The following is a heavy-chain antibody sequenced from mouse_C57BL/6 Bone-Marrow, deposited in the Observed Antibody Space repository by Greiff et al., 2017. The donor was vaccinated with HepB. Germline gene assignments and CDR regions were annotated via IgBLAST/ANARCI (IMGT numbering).Heavy chain of an antibody. D-gene: IGHD1-1*01. CDR1: GYTFTSYT. J-gene: IGHJ3*01. V-gene: IGHV1-4*01. CDR2: INPSSGYT. CDR3: VYYSWFAY. Sequence: VMLVESGAELARPGASVKMSCKASGYTFTSYTMHWVKQRPGQGLEWIGYINPSSGYTKYNQKFKDKATLTADKSSSTAYMQLSSLTSEDSAVYYCVYYSWFAYWGKGTLVTVSA.